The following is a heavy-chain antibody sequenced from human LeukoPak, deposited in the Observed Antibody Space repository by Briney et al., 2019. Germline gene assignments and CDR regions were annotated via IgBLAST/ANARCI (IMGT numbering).Heavy chain of an antibody. Sequence: SETLSLTCAVYGGSLTTHWWTWIRQSAGRGLEWVGEINHSGHTNYNPSFESRLTVSIDKSKNQFSLRLSSVTAADTAIYYCARGRVYFRDLTSLRGVNPFDSWGQGTPVIVSS. CDR1: GGSLTTHW. D-gene: IGHD3-10*01. CDR2: INHSGHT. J-gene: IGHJ4*02. V-gene: IGHV4-34*01. CDR3: ARGRVYFRDLTSLRGVNPFDS.